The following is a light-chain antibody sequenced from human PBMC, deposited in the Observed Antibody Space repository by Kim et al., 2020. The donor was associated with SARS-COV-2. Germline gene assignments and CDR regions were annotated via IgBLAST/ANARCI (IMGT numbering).Light chain of an antibody. V-gene: IGKV3D-15*01. CDR1: QSVRIN. CDR3: QQYDSWPRT. Sequence: EIVMTQSPAILSVSPGERVTLSCRASQSVRINVAWYQQRAGQAPRLLIYGASTRTTDIPVRFSGSGSGTEFTLTISSLQSEDFAVYYCQQYDSWPRTFGQGTKVDIK. CDR2: GAS. J-gene: IGKJ1*01.